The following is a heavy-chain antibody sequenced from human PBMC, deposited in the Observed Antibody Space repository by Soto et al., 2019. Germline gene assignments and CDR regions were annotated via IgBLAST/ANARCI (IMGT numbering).Heavy chain of an antibody. Sequence: EVQLLESGGGLVQPGGSLKLSCAASGVTFSSYAMSWVRQAPGKGLEWVSAISGSGGITYYADSVKGRFTISRDNSKNARYLQMNSLRAEDTAVYYCAKGPYSCGWSVVDYWGQGTLVTVSS. V-gene: IGHV3-23*01. CDR1: GVTFSSYA. D-gene: IGHD6-19*01. CDR3: AKGPYSCGWSVVDY. J-gene: IGHJ4*02. CDR2: ISGSGGIT.